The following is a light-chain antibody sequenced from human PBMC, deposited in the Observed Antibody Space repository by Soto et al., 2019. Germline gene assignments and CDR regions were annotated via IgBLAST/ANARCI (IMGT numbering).Light chain of an antibody. CDR3: ASWDDSRNDVV. Sequence: QSVLTQPPSASGTPGQRVTISCSGSSSNIGSNTVNWYQQLPGTAPKLLIYSNNQRPSGVPDRFSGSKSGTSASLAISGLQYEDEADYYCASWDDSRNDVVFGGGTKLTVL. J-gene: IGLJ2*01. V-gene: IGLV1-44*01. CDR2: SNN. CDR1: SSNIGSNT.